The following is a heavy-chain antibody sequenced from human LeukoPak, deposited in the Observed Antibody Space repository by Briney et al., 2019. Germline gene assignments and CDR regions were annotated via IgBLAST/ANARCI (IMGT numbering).Heavy chain of an antibody. J-gene: IGHJ4*02. CDR2: IKQDGSEK. CDR1: GFTFSSYW. Sequence: GGSLRLSCAASGFTFSSYWMSWVRQAPGKGLEWVANIKQDGSEKYYVDSVKGRFTISRDNAKNSLYLQMNSLRAEDTAVYYYARGSYSGSYRLFDYWGQGTLVTVSS. D-gene: IGHD1-26*01. CDR3: ARGSYSGSYRLFDY. V-gene: IGHV3-7*01.